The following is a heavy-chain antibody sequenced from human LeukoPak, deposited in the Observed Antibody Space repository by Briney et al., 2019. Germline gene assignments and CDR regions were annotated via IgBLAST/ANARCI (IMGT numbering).Heavy chain of an antibody. D-gene: IGHD5-12*01. Sequence: GASVKVSCKASGGTFSSYAISWVRQAPGQGLEWMGGIIPIFGTANYAQKFQGRVTITTDESTSTAYMELSSLRSEDTAVYYCARVSIVAADYYYYYMDVWGKGTTVTVSS. CDR2: IIPIFGTA. CDR3: ARVSIVAADYYYYYMDV. CDR1: GGTFSSYA. V-gene: IGHV1-69*05. J-gene: IGHJ6*03.